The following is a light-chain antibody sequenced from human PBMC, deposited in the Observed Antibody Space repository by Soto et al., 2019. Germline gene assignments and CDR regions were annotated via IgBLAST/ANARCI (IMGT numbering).Light chain of an antibody. CDR1: QSISSW. V-gene: IGKV1-5*03. J-gene: IGKJ1*01. Sequence: DIQMTQSPSTLSASVGXRVTITCRASQSISSWLAWYQQKPGTAPKLLIYKASSLQSGVPSRFSGSGSGTEFTLTISSLQPDDFATYYCQQYVTAFRSFGQGTKVDIK. CDR3: QQYVTAFRS. CDR2: KAS.